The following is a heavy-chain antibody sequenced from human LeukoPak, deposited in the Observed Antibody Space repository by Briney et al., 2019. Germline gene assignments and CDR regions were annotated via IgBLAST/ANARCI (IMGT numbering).Heavy chain of an antibody. CDR3: ARGPGYCSSTSCRDI. CDR2: IYHSGST. V-gene: IGHV4-30-2*01. Sequence: SETLSLTCTVSGGSISSGGYYWSWIRQPPGKGLEWIGYIYHSGSTYYNPSLKSRVTISVDRSKNQFSLKLSSVTAADTAVYYCARGPGYCSSTSCRDIWGQGTMVTVSS. J-gene: IGHJ3*02. D-gene: IGHD2-2*01. CDR1: GGSISSGGYY.